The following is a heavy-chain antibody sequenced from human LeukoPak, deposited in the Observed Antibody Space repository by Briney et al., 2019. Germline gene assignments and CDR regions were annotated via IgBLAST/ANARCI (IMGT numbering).Heavy chain of an antibody. CDR2: IYYSGTT. CDR3: ASQYPDYVARTVDY. D-gene: IGHD4-17*01. Sequence: PSETLSLTCAVYGGSFSGYYWGWIRQPPGKGLEWIGSIYYSGTTYYNPSLKSRVTISVDTSKNQFSLKLSSVTAADTAVYYCASQYPDYVARTVDYWGQGTLVTVSS. CDR1: GGSFSGYY. V-gene: IGHV4-39*01. J-gene: IGHJ4*02.